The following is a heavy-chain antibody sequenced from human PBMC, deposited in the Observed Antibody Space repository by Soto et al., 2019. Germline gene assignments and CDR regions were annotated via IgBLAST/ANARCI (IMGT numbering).Heavy chain of an antibody. D-gene: IGHD3-3*01. CDR1: GFTFSSYG. Sequence: GGSLRLSCAASGFTFSSYGMHWVRQAPGKGLEWVAVISYDGSNGYYADSVRGRFTISRDNSKNTLYLQMNSLRDEDTAVYYCAKSGKRFLEWLVSFDYWGQGTLVTVSS. J-gene: IGHJ4*02. CDR2: ISYDGSNG. V-gene: IGHV3-30*18. CDR3: AKSGKRFLEWLVSFDY.